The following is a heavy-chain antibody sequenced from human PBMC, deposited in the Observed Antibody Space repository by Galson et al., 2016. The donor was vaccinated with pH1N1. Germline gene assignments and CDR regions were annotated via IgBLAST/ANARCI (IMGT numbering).Heavy chain of an antibody. V-gene: IGHV3-23*01. D-gene: IGHD3-22*01. CDR1: GFIFSNFA. CDR3: VKYDSSGYYYGRLAN. CDR2: ISGGGGST. J-gene: IGHJ4*02. Sequence: SLRLSCAASGFIFSNFAISWVRQAPGKGLEWISAISGGGGSTYYADSVKGGVTISRDNAKSTLFLQMESLSADDTAVYYCVKYDSSGYYYGRLANWGQGTLVTVSS.